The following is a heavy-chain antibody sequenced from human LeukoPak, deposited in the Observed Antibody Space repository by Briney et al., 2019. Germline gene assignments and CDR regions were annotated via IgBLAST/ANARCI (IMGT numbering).Heavy chain of an antibody. J-gene: IGHJ5*02. Sequence: GGSLRLSCAASGFTFSSYWMSWVRQAPGKGLEWVANIKQDGSEKYYVDSVKGRFTISRDNAKNSLYLQMNSLRAEDTAVYYCARDRMAAIARGWFDPWGQGTLVTVSS. CDR2: IKQDGSEK. D-gene: IGHD5-24*01. CDR3: ARDRMAAIARGWFDP. CDR1: GFTFSSYW. V-gene: IGHV3-7*01.